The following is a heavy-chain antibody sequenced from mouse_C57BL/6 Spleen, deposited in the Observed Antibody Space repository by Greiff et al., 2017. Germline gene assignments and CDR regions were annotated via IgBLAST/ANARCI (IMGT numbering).Heavy chain of an antibody. CDR3: VSSWTVYYFDY. CDR1: GYTFTDYN. J-gene: IGHJ2*01. Sequence: VQLKESGPELVKPGASVKMSCKASGYTFTDYNMHWVKQSHGKSLEWIGYINPNNGGTSYNQKFKGKATLTVNKSSSTAYMELRSLTSEDSAVYYCVSSWTVYYFDYWGQGTTLTVSS. D-gene: IGHD1-1*01. CDR2: INPNNGGT. V-gene: IGHV1-22*01.